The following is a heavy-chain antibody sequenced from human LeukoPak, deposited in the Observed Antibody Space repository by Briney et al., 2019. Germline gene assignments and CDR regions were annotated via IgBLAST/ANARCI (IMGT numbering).Heavy chain of an antibody. CDR1: GGSINNYY. Sequence: PSETLSLTCSVSGGSINNYYWSWIRQPPGKGLEWIGYIHYSGATDYNPPFKSRVTISLDTSKKQFSLKLFSVTAADTAVYYCARGYCSSTSCYVVDHWGQGTLVTVSS. D-gene: IGHD2-2*01. V-gene: IGHV4-59*12. CDR2: IHYSGAT. CDR3: ARGYCSSTSCYVVDH. J-gene: IGHJ4*02.